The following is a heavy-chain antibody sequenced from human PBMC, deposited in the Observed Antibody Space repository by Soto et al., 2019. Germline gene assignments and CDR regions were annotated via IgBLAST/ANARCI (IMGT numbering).Heavy chain of an antibody. Sequence: SETLSLTCTVSGGSIISSSYYWGWIRQPPGKGLEWIGSIYYSGSTYYNPSLKSRVTISVDTSKNQFSLKLSSVTAADTAVYYCARGRYFDWLFGKNWFDPWGQGTLVTVSS. CDR3: ARGRYFDWLFGKNWFDP. CDR2: IYYSGST. J-gene: IGHJ5*02. V-gene: IGHV4-39*01. D-gene: IGHD3-9*01. CDR1: GGSIISSSYY.